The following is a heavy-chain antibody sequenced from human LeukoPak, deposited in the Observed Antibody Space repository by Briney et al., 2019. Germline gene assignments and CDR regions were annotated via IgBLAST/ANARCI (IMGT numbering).Heavy chain of an antibody. CDR3: ATEGSFDY. J-gene: IGHJ4*02. Sequence: PGGSLRLSCAASGFTFSSYWMSWVRQAPGKGLEWVANIKQDGSEKYYVDSVKGRFTISRDNSKNTLYLQMNSLRAEDAAVYYCATEGSFDYWGQGTLVTVSS. V-gene: IGHV3-7*01. CDR2: IKQDGSEK. CDR1: GFTFSSYW.